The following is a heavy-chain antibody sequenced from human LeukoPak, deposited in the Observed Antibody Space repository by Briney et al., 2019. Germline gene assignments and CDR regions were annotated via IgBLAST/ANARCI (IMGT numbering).Heavy chain of an antibody. V-gene: IGHV1-2*02. CDR1: GYTFTGYY. CDR2: INPNSGDT. D-gene: IGHD2-2*01. Sequence: ASVKVSGKASGYTFTGYYIHWVRQAPGQGLEWMGWINPNSGDTHYAQKFQGRVTMTGDTSISTAYMDLNSLISDGTAVYYCARVQYQLLFEGNWFDPWGQGTLVTVSS. J-gene: IGHJ5*02. CDR3: ARVQYQLLFEGNWFDP.